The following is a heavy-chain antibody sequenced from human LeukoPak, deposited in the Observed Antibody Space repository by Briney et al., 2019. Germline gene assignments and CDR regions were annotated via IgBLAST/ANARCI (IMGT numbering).Heavy chain of an antibody. Sequence: GGSLRLACAASGFTFSSYGMSWVRQVPGKGLEWVSAISGSGGSTYYADSVKGRFTISRDNSKNTLYLQMNSLRAEDTAVYYCAKGSDILPGYPLYYFDYWGQGTLVTVSS. D-gene: IGHD3-9*01. V-gene: IGHV3-23*01. J-gene: IGHJ4*02. CDR3: AKGSDILPGYPLYYFDY. CDR1: GFTFSSYG. CDR2: ISGSGGST.